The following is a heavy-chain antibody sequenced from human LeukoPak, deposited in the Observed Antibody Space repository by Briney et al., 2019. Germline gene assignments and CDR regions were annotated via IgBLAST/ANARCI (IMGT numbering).Heavy chain of an antibody. J-gene: IGHJ4*02. D-gene: IGHD3-22*01. CDR1: GFTFSSYG. CDR3: AKDRGGTTYYYDSSGY. V-gene: IGHV3-33*06. Sequence: GGSLRLSCAASGFTFSSYGMHWVRQAPGKGLEWVAVIWYDGSNKYYADSVKGRFTISRDNSKNTLYLQMNSLRAEDTAVYYCAKDRGGTTYYYDSSGYWGQGTLVTVSS. CDR2: IWYDGSNK.